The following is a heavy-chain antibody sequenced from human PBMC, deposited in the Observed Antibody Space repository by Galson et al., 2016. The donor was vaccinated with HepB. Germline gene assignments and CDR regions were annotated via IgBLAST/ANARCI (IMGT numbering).Heavy chain of an antibody. V-gene: IGHV1-18*01. CDR1: GYIFTDEG. J-gene: IGHJ4*02. CDR3: ARGGRHGSGSYDY. D-gene: IGHD3-10*01. CDR2: ISGYNGET. Sequence: QSGAEVKRPGASVRVSCKASGYIFTDEGITWVRQAPGQGLEWMGWISGYNGETNFAQRLQGRVTLTTDTFTSTAYMELRSLRSDDTALYYCARGGRHGSGSYDYWGQGTLVTVSS.